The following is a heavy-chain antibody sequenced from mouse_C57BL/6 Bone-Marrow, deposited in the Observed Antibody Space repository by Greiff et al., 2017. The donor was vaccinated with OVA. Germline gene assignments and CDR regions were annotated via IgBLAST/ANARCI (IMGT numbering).Heavy chain of an antibody. D-gene: IGHD1-1*01. J-gene: IGHJ4*01. CDR2: IYPGGGYT. CDR1: GYTFTNYW. Sequence: QVQLQQSGAELVRPGTSVKMSCKASGYTFTNYWIGWAKQRPGHGLEWIGDIYPGGGYTNYNEKFKGKATVTADKSSSTAYMQFSSLTSEDSAIYYCARSTTVNAMDYWGQGTSVTVSS. CDR3: ARSTTVNAMDY. V-gene: IGHV1-63*01.